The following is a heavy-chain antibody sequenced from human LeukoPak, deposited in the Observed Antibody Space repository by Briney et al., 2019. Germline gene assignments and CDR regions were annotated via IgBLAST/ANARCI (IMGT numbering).Heavy chain of an antibody. J-gene: IGHJ4*02. CDR3: AKDGLRPQKYYFEN. CDR2: ISGSGGST. V-gene: IGHV3-23*01. CDR1: GFTFSSYG. Sequence: GGSLRLSCAASGFTFSSYGMSWVRQAPGKGLEWVSAISGSGGSTYYADSVKGRFTISRDNSKNTLYLQMNSLRTDDTAVYYCAKDGLRPQKYYFENWGQGTLVTVSS.